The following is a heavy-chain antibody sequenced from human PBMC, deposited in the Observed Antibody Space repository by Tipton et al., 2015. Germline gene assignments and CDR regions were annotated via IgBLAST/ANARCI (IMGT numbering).Heavy chain of an antibody. Sequence: TLSLTCTVSGASISRGSVWGWIRQPPGKGLEWIVSLYYNDNIYNHPPLQSRVAISADTSRNRFSLKVTSATAADTAVYFWARFRFQNQVEIDHWGQGSLFTVSS. J-gene: IGHJ4*02. CDR1: GASISRGSV. V-gene: IGHV4-39*07. D-gene: IGHD3-3*01. CDR3: ARFRFQNQVEIDH. CDR2: LYYNDNI.